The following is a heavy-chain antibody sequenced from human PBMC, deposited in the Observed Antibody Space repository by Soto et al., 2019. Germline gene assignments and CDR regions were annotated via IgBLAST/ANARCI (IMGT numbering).Heavy chain of an antibody. V-gene: IGHV3-23*01. CDR3: AKGPXIFGVVITYSFYYGLDV. Sequence: PGGSLRLSCAASRLTFSGYAMSWVRQTPGKGLEWVSAISSSGASTYAADSVKGRFTISRDNSKNTLYLQMNSLRAEDTAVYYCAKGPXIFGVVITYSFYYGLDVWGQGTTVTVSS. CDR1: RLTFSGYA. J-gene: IGHJ6*02. CDR2: ISSSGAST. D-gene: IGHD3-3*01.